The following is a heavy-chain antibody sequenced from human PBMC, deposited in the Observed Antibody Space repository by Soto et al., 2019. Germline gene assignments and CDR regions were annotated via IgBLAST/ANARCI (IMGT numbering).Heavy chain of an antibody. V-gene: IGHV1-18*01. CDR3: ARDGGYYSNY. D-gene: IGHD3-22*01. CDR1: GYTFTGLV. CDR2: ISAYNGNT. Sequence: QVQLVQSGAEVKKPGASVKVSCKASGYTFTGLVFRWVRQAPGQGLEWMGWISAYNGNTTYAQKLKGRVPMTTDTSTSTAYMELRSLRSDDTAVYYCARDGGYYSNYWGQGTLVTVSS. J-gene: IGHJ4*02.